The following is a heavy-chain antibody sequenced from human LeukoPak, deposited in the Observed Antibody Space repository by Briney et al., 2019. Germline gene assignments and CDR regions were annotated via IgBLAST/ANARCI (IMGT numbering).Heavy chain of an antibody. CDR2: IYHSGST. D-gene: IGHD3-3*01. CDR3: ARDRNDFWSGYSPLNWFDP. CDR1: GGSISSSNW. V-gene: IGHV4-4*02. Sequence: SETLSLTCAVSGGSISSSNWWSWVRQPPGKGLEWIGEIYHSGSTNYNPSLKSRVTISVDKSKNQFSLKLSSVTAADTAVYYCARDRNDFWSGYSPLNWFDPWGQGTLVTVSS. J-gene: IGHJ5*02.